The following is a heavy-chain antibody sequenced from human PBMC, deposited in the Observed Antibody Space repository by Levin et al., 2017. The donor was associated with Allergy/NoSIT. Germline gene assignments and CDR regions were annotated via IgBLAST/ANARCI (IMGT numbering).Heavy chain of an antibody. D-gene: IGHD3-16*01. V-gene: IGHV3-66*01. J-gene: IGHJ4*02. Sequence: GGSLRLSCAASGFTVGNNYVAWVRQAPGKGLDWISVIYSGGGTYYADSVKGRFTISRDKSKNTVYLQMNSLRVEETAVYYCSSAPCFSDYWGQGTPVTVSS. CDR2: IYSGGGT. CDR1: GFTVGNNY. CDR3: SSAPCFSDY.